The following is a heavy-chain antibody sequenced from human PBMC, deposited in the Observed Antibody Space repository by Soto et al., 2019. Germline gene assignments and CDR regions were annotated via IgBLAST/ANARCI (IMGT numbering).Heavy chain of an antibody. Sequence: SETLSLTCTVSGGSISSSSYYWGWIRQPPGKGLEWIGSIYYSGSTYYNPSLKSRVTISVDTSKNQFSLKLSSVTAADTAVYYCARPPAYSSGWYFWGQGTLVTVSS. CDR2: IYYSGST. V-gene: IGHV4-39*01. J-gene: IGHJ4*02. CDR1: GGSISSSSYY. CDR3: ARPPAYSSGWYF. D-gene: IGHD6-19*01.